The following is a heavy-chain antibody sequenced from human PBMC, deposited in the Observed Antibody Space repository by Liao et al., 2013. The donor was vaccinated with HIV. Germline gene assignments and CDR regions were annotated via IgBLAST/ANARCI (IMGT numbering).Heavy chain of an antibody. Sequence: QLSLQESGPGLAKPSETLSLTCAVSGGSVTGGAHLWGWIRQSPGKGLEWIGHVYHGGSTYYTPSLRGRVSISVNPSKNDVSLKMRSVTAADTAVYYCTTAFKVGIFDHWGQGTLVTVAS. CDR2: VYHGGST. D-gene: IGHD2-21*01. V-gene: IGHV4-39*07. J-gene: IGHJ4*02. CDR1: GGSVTGGAHL. CDR3: TTAFKVGIFDH.